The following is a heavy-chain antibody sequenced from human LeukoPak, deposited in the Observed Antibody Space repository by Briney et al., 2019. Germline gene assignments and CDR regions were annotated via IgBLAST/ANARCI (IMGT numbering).Heavy chain of an antibody. CDR2: ISSNGGST. CDR1: GFTVSSYA. V-gene: IGHV3-64*01. J-gene: IGHJ6*03. D-gene: IGHD3-22*01. Sequence: GGSLRLSCAASGFTVSSYAMHWVRQAPGKGLEYVSAISSNGGSTYYANSVKGRFTISRDNSKNTLYLQMGSLRAEDMAVYYCARVARDSSGSYYYYYYYMDVWGKGTTVTVSS. CDR3: ARVARDSSGSYYYYYYYMDV.